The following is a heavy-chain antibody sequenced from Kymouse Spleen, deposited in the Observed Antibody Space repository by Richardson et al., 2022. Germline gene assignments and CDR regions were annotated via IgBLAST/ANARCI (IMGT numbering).Heavy chain of an antibody. CDR3: ARDEFNWNSLGMDV. Sequence: QLQLQESGPGLVKPSETLSLTCTVSGGSISSSSYYWGWIRQPPGKGLEWIGSIYYSGSTYYNPSLKSRVTISVDTSKNQFSLKLSSVTAADTAVYYCARDEFNWNSLGMDVWGQGTTVTVSS. V-gene: IGHV4-39*01. J-gene: IGHJ6*02. CDR2: IYYSGST. D-gene: IGHD1-7*01. CDR1: GGSISSSSYY.